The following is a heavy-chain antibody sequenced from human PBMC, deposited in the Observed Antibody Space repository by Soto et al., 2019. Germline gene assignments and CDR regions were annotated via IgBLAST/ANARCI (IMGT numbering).Heavy chain of an antibody. CDR1: GGSISSSSYY. J-gene: IGHJ4*02. CDR3: ARRFFGSYGDYDSPFDY. D-gene: IGHD4-17*01. CDR2: IYYSGST. V-gene: IGHV4-39*01. Sequence: SETLALTCTVSGGSISSSSYYWGWIRQPPGKGLEWIGSIYYSGSTYYNPSLKSRVTISVDTSKNQFSLKLSSVTAADTAVYYCARRFFGSYGDYDSPFDYWGQGTLVTVSS.